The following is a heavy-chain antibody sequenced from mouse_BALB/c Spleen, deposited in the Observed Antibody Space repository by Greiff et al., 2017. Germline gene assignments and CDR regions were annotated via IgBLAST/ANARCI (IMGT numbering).Heavy chain of an antibody. J-gene: IGHJ2*01. D-gene: IGHD3-2*02. V-gene: IGHV6-6*02. CDR3: TRAQPYFDY. CDR2: IRLKSNNYAT. Sequence: EVKLVESGGGLVQPGGSLKLSCVASGFTFSNYWMNWVRQSPEKGLEWVAEIRLKSNNYATHYAESVIGRFTISRDDSKRSVYLQMNNLRAEDTGIYYCTRAQPYFDYWGQGTTLTVSS. CDR1: GFTFSNYW.